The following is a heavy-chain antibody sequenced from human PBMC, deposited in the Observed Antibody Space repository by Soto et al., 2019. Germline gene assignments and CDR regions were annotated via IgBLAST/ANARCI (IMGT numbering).Heavy chain of an antibody. V-gene: IGHV1-18*01. Sequence: IYLVQSGPEVRKPGASVKVSCKASGYIFSNFGISWVRQAPGQGLEWMGWISGYNDNTNYAQKFQGRVRMTTDISTSTAYMELTTLRSEDTAVYYCAKDASSWFYYYYGIDVWGQGTTVTVSS. CDR1: GYIFSNFG. J-gene: IGHJ6*02. CDR2: ISGYNDNT. CDR3: AKDASSWFYYYYGIDV. D-gene: IGHD2-2*01.